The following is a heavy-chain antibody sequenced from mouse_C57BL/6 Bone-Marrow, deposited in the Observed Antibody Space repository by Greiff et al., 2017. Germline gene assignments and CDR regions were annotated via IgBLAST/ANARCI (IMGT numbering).Heavy chain of an antibody. D-gene: IGHD5-1*01. CDR1: GYTFPTYP. J-gene: IGHJ2*01. CDR2: FHPYTDDT. Sequence: QVQLQQSGAELVKPGASVKMSCKASGYTFPTYPLEWMKQNHGKSLEWIGNFHPYTDDTKYNEKFKGKATLTVEKSSNTVYLELSRLTSDDSAVDYCARSSTFFYYFDYWGQGTTLTVSS. CDR3: ARSSTFFYYFDY. V-gene: IGHV1-47*01.